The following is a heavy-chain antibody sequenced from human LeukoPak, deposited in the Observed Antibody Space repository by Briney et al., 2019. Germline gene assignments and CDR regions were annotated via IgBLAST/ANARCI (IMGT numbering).Heavy chain of an antibody. Sequence: GGSLRLSCSASGFTFNNYAMYWVRQAPGKGLEYVSGISSNGDRTFYADSVKGRFTISRDNSKNTLYLQVSSLRAEDTAVYYCVKLSGSGWVYYYYGMDVWGQGTTVTVSS. D-gene: IGHD6-25*01. V-gene: IGHV3-64D*06. CDR1: GFTFNNYA. J-gene: IGHJ6*02. CDR3: VKLSGSGWVYYYYGMDV. CDR2: ISSNGDRT.